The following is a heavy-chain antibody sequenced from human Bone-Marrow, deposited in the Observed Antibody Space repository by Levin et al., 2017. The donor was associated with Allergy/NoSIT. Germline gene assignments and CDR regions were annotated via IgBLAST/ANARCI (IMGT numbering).Heavy chain of an antibody. CDR3: ARGGASSNDY. D-gene: IGHD6-13*01. V-gene: IGHV1-2*02. J-gene: IGHJ4*02. CDR2: VDPTRGAT. CDR1: GYTFSDYY. Sequence: ASVKVSCSVSGYTFSDYYIHWIRQTPGQGLEWIGWVDPTRGATQFAEKFHARVVLTRNSSISTAYMELGKLRSDDTALYYCARGGASSNDYWGQGTLVTVSS.